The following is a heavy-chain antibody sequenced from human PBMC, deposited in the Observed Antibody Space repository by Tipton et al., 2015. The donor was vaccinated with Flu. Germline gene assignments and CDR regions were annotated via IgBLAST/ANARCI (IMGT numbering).Heavy chain of an antibody. CDR1: GGSISSYY. CDR3: ARVVVPAAIPGTPHYYYYMDV. D-gene: IGHD2-2*02. V-gene: IGHV4-59*01. J-gene: IGHJ6*03. Sequence: TLSLTCTVSGGSISSYYWSWIRQPPGKGLEWIGYIYYSGSTNYNPSLKSRVTISVDTSKNQFSLKLSSVTAADTAVYYCARVVVPAAIPGTPHYYYYMDVWGKGTTVTVSS. CDR2: IYYSGST.